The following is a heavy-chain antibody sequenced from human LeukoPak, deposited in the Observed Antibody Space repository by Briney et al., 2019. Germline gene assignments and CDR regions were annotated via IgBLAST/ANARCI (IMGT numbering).Heavy chain of an antibody. J-gene: IGHJ6*03. CDR2: IRYDGSNK. CDR1: GFTFSSYG. V-gene: IGHV3-30*02. Sequence: GGSLRLSCAASGFTFSSYGMHWVRQAPGKGLEWVAFIRYDGSNKYYADSVEGRFTISRDNSKNTLYLQMNSLRAEDTAVYYCANVLRFLEATYYYYMDVWGKGTTVTVSS. D-gene: IGHD3-3*01. CDR3: ANVLRFLEATYYYYMDV.